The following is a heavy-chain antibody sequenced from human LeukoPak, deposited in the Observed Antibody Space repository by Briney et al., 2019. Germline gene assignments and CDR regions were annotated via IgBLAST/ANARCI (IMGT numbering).Heavy chain of an antibody. V-gene: IGHV3-23*01. J-gene: IGHJ4*02. Sequence: ASVKVSCKASGRTFSSYAISWVRQAPGKGLEWVSAISGSGGSTYYADSVKGRFTISRDNSKNTLYLQMNSLRAEDTAVYYCAPITMIVVPPIDYWGQGTLVTVSS. D-gene: IGHD3-22*01. CDR3: APITMIVVPPIDY. CDR2: ISGSGGST. CDR1: GRTFSSYA.